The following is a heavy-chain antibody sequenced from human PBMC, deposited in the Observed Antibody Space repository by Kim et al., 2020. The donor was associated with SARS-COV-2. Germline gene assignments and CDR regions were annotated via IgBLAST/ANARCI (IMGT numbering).Heavy chain of an antibody. CDR2: ISYDGNNK. Sequence: GWSLRLSCAASGFTFSSYGMHWVRQAPGKGLEWVAIISYDGNNKYYADSVKGRFTISRDNSKNTLYLQMNSLRAEDTAVYYCAKGASGSYSSYFDYWGQGTLVTVSS. D-gene: IGHD1-26*01. V-gene: IGHV3-30*18. CDR1: GFTFSSYG. J-gene: IGHJ4*02. CDR3: AKGASGSYSSYFDY.